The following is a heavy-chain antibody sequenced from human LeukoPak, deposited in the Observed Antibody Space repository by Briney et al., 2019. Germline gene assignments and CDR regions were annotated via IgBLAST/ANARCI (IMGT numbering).Heavy chain of an antibody. D-gene: IGHD3-3*01. CDR3: ARDPRFLEWLLFD. Sequence: GASVKVSCKASGYTFTGYYMHWVRQAPGQGLEWMGWINPNSGGTNYAQKFRGRVTMTRDTSISTAYMELSRLRSDDTAVYYCARDPRFLEWLLFDWGQGTLVTVSS. CDR2: INPNSGGT. CDR1: GYTFTGYY. J-gene: IGHJ4*02. V-gene: IGHV1-2*02.